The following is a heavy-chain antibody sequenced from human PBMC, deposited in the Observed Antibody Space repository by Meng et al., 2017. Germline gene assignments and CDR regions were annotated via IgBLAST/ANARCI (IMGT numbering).Heavy chain of an antibody. CDR3: AHIPYSSSWYEYFQH. CDR1: GFSLSTSGVG. Sequence: QITLKESAPPLVKPTQDLTLTCTFSGFSLSTSGVGVGWIRQPPGKALEWLALIYWNDDKRYSPSLKSRLTITKDTSKNQVVLTMTNMDPVDTATYYCAHIPYSSSWYEYFQHWGQGTLVTVSS. D-gene: IGHD6-13*01. V-gene: IGHV2-5*01. CDR2: IYWNDDK. J-gene: IGHJ1*01.